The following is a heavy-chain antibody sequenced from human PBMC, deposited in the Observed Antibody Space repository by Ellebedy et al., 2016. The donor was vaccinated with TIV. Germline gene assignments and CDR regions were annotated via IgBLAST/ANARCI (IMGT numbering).Heavy chain of an antibody. CDR1: GGSISNYY. Sequence: SETLSLXXTVSGGSISNYYWSWIRQPPGKGLEWVGYIYSSGNTNYNPSLKSRVTISLDMSKNQFSLKLNSVTAADTAVYFCARDSGTTNFDSWGQGTLVTVSS. J-gene: IGHJ4*02. V-gene: IGHV4-59*01. CDR2: IYSSGNT. CDR3: ARDSGTTNFDS. D-gene: IGHD1-1*01.